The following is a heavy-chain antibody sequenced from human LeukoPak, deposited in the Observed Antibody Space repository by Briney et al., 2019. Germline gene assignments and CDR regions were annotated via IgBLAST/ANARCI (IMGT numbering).Heavy chain of an antibody. CDR2: ISSSGSTI. J-gene: IGHJ4*02. CDR1: GFTFSSYE. Sequence: GGSLRLSCAASGFTFSSYEMNWVRQAPGKGLEWVSYISSSGSTIYYADSVKGRFTISRDNAKNSLYLQMNSLRAEDTAVYYCAKDPSIVVVPAAKFDYWGQGTLVTVSS. V-gene: IGHV3-48*03. CDR3: AKDPSIVVVPAAKFDY. D-gene: IGHD2-2*01.